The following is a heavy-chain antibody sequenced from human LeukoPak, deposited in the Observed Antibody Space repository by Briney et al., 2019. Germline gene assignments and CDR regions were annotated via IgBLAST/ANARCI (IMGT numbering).Heavy chain of an antibody. CDR2: INPNSGGT. V-gene: IGHV1-2*06. CDR1: GYTFTGYY. D-gene: IGHD3-22*01. Sequence: ASVKVSCKASGYTFTGYYMHWVRQAPGQELEWMGRINPNSGGTNYAQKFQGRVTMIRDTSISTAYMELSRLRSDDTAVYYCARAFSYYDSSGYSDPIDYWGQGTLVTVSS. CDR3: ARAFSYYDSSGYSDPIDY. J-gene: IGHJ4*02.